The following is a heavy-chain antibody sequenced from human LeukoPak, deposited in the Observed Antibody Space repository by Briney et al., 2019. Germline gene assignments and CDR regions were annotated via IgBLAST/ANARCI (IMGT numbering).Heavy chain of an antibody. CDR3: ARALMGSGSPFDY. V-gene: IGHV4-59*01. D-gene: IGHD1-26*01. Sequence: SETLSLTCTVSGGSISSYYWSWIRQPPGKGLEWIGYIHYSGSTNYNPSLKSRVTISVDTSKNQFSLKLSSVTAADTAVYYCARALMGSGSPFDYWGQGTLVTVSS. CDR1: GGSISSYY. CDR2: IHYSGST. J-gene: IGHJ4*02.